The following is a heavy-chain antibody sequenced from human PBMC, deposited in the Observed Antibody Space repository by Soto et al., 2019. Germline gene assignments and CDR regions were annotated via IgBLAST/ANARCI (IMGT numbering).Heavy chain of an antibody. J-gene: IGHJ4*02. D-gene: IGHD3-10*01. CDR1: GYTFTSYG. V-gene: IGHV1-69*13. Sequence: SVKVSCKASGYTFTSYGISWVRQAPGQGLEWMGWIIPIFGTANYAQKFQGRVTITADESTSTAYMELSSLRSEDTAVYYCARAPTNSGYFDYWGQGTLVTVSS. CDR3: ARAPTNSGYFDY. CDR2: IIPIFGTA.